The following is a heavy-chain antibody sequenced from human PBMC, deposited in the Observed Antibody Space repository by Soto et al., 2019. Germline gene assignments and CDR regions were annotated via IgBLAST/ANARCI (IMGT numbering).Heavy chain of an antibody. V-gene: IGHV4-39*01. CDR3: ARHSGEYGNYFDY. J-gene: IGHJ4*02. CDR1: GGSISSSSYY. CDR2: IYYSGST. D-gene: IGHD4-17*01. Sequence: PSETLSLTCTVSGGSISSSSYYWGWIRQPPGKGLEWIGSIYYSGSTYYNPSLKSRVTISVDTSKNQFSLKLSSVTAADTAVYYCARHSGEYGNYFDYWGQGTLVTVSS.